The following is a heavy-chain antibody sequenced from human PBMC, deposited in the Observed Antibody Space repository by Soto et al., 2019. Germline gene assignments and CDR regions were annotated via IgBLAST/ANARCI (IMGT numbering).Heavy chain of an antibody. J-gene: IGHJ5*02. CDR1: GGSLSSSSYY. CDR2: IFYSGNT. D-gene: IGHD2-15*01. Sequence: QLQLQESGPGLVKPSETLSLTCTVSGGSLSSSSYYWGWIRQPPGKGLGWIGNIFYSGNTYYNPSLTRRVTISVDTSKNQFSRKLGSVTAADTAVYYGALHQYTGPAATGRFDPWGQGTLVTVSS. CDR3: ALHQYTGPAATGRFDP. V-gene: IGHV4-39*01.